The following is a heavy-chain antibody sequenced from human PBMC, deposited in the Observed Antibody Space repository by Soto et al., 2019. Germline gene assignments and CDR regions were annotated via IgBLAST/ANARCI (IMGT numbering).Heavy chain of an antibody. CDR2: IYYSGST. Sequence: SETLSLTCTVSGGPISSYYWSWIRQPPGKGLEWIGYIYYSGSTNYNPSLKSRVTISVDTSKNQFSLKLSSVTAADTAVYYCARETSGWFDPWGQGTLVTVSS. CDR3: ARETSGWFDP. CDR1: GGPISSYY. V-gene: IGHV4-59*01. J-gene: IGHJ5*02. D-gene: IGHD3-10*01.